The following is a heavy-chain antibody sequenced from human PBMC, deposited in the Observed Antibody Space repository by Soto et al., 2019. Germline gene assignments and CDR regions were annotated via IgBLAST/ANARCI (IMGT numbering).Heavy chain of an antibody. V-gene: IGHV3-23*01. CDR2: ISGGGGTT. J-gene: IGHJ4*02. CDR1: GLTFSTYT. D-gene: IGHD2-2*01. Sequence: EVQLLESGGGLVQPGGSLRLSCAASGLTFSTYTMGWVRQAPGKGLEWFSPISGGGGTTYYADSVKGRFTIARDNSKNTQYLQMSRMRAEDTAVYYGAKGSSAVMPYYFDYWGQGTLVTVSS. CDR3: AKGSSAVMPYYFDY.